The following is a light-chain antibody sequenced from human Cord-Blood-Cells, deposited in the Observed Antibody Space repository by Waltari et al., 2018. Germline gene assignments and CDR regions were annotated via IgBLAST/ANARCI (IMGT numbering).Light chain of an antibody. J-gene: IGLJ1*01. CDR2: DVS. CDR1: SSDVGGYNY. Sequence: QSALTQPASVSGSPGQSITISCTGTSSDVGGYNYVSWYQQHPGKAPKRMIYDVSNRPSGVRNPCSGSKPGNTASPPISGLQAEHECDYYRSSYTSSRAPEVFGTGAKVTGL. V-gene: IGLV2-14*01. CDR3: SSYTSSRAPEV.